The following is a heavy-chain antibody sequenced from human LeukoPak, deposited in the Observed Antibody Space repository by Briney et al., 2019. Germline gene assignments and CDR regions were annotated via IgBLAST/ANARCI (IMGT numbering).Heavy chain of an antibody. V-gene: IGHV4-34*01. D-gene: IGHD2-2*01. Sequence: SETLSLTCAVYGGSFSGYYWSWIRQPSGKGLEWIGEINHSGGTNYNPSLKSRVTISVDTSKNQFSMKLSSVTAADTAVYYCASLWPYQLSAFDIWGQGTMVTVSS. CDR3: ASLWPYQLSAFDI. CDR1: GGSFSGYY. J-gene: IGHJ3*02. CDR2: INHSGGT.